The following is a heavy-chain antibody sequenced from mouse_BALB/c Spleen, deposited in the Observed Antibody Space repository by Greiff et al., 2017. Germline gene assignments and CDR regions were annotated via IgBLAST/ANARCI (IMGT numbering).Heavy chain of an antibody. D-gene: IGHD1-1*01. CDR2: IYPGDGDT. V-gene: IGHV1-82*01. J-gene: IGHJ2*01. CDR1: GYAFSSSW. Sequence: VQLQQSGPELVKPGASVKISCKASGYAFSSSWMNWVKQRPGQGLEWIGRIYPGDGDTNYNGKFKGKATLTADKSSSTAYMQLSSLTSVDSAVYFCARSGYGSRYFDYWGRGTTLTVSS. CDR3: ARSGYGSRYFDY.